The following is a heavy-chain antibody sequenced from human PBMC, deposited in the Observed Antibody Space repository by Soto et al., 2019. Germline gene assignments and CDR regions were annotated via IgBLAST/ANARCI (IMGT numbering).Heavy chain of an antibody. CDR3: VRQGFGALHGLVDV. J-gene: IGHJ6*02. CDR2: IYYSGYT. D-gene: IGHD3-10*01. Sequence: SETLSLTCTVSCGSISSSSYYWGWIRQPPGKGLEWIGSIYYSGYTYYNPSLKSRVTISVDTSKNQFSLKLSSVTAADAALYYCVRQGFGALHGLVDVWGQGTTVTVSS. CDR1: CGSISSSSYY. V-gene: IGHV4-39*01.